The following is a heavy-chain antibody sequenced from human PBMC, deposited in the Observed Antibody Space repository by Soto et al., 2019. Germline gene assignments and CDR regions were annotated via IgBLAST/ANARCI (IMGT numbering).Heavy chain of an antibody. V-gene: IGHV4-31*03. J-gene: IGHJ5*02. CDR2: IYYSGST. D-gene: IGHD2-15*01. CDR1: GGSISSGGYY. Sequence: QVQLQESGPGLVKPSQTLSLTCTVSGGSISSGGYYWSWIRQHPGKGLEWIGYIYYSGSTYYNPSLKSRVTISVDTSKNQFSLKLSSVTAADTAVYYCARSWVVAATFRWFDPWGQGTLVTVSS. CDR3: ARSWVVAATFRWFDP.